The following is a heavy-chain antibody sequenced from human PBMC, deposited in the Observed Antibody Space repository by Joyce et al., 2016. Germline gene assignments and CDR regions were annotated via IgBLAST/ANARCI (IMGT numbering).Heavy chain of an antibody. CDR1: GATFSSLS. D-gene: IGHD3-16*01. V-gene: IGHV3-21*01. Sequence: QLVESGGGVVKAGGSLRLSCEASGATFSSLSMSWFRQAPGKGLELVATISATSYYIFHAETVRGRFTVSRDNAKKTLYLQMNSLRAEDSAVFYCARGGISYYYAMDVWGQGTTVTVSS. CDR3: ARGGISYYYAMDV. CDR2: ISATSYYI. J-gene: IGHJ6*02.